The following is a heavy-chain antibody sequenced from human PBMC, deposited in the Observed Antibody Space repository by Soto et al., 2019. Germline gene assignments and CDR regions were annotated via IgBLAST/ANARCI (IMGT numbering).Heavy chain of an antibody. CDR1: GFTVSFYP. CDR3: ANWGKSGSDF. V-gene: IGHV3-23*01. J-gene: IGHJ4*02. CDR2: ISSSAGTT. D-gene: IGHD1-26*01. Sequence: EVLLLESGGGLVQPGGSLRLSCAASGFTVSFYPMSWVRQAPGKGLEWVSGISSSAGTTYYAAPVKGPFTIPRDNSKNSLYPQMDSLTAEAPAGYYLANWGKSGSDFLGPGTLGTVAS.